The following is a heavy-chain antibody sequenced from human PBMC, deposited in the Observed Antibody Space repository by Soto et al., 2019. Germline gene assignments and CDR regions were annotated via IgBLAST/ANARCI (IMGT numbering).Heavy chain of an antibody. V-gene: IGHV3-23*01. J-gene: IGHJ5*02. CDR1: GFTFNSYA. Sequence: EVQLLEAGGDLVRPGGSLRLSCEASGFTFNSYAMNWVRQTPGKRLEWVSGISGSGSATFYADSVKGRFTISRANSKNTLYLHMNNLRTEATALYYCTKDTSGAVAGTHRFAPRAQGTLVTVSS. D-gene: IGHD6-19*01. CDR3: TKDTSGAVAGTHRFAP. CDR2: ISGSGSAT.